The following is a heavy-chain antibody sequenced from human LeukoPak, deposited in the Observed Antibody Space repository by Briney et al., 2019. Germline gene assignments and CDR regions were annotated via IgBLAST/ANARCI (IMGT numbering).Heavy chain of an antibody. CDR1: GFTFNDYW. CDR3: ARRTVTGTYDC. D-gene: IGHD1-1*01. J-gene: IGHJ4*02. Sequence: PGGSLRLSCAASGFTFNDYWMHWVRQAPGKGLLWVSRINTDGSSTDYADSVKGRFTISRDNAKNTLYLQMDSLRAEDSAVYYCARRTVTGTYDCWGQGTLVTAS. V-gene: IGHV3-74*01. CDR2: INTDGSST.